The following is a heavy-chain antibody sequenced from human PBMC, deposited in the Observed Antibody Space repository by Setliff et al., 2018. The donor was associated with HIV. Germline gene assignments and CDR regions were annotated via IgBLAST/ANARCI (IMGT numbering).Heavy chain of an antibody. CDR2: INPNSGGT. CDR1: GYTFTGYY. CDR3: AKDRRGEGSTIRAFDY. J-gene: IGHJ4*02. Sequence: RASVKVSCKASGYTFTGYYIHWVRQAPGQGLEWMGWINPNSGGTNFAQKFQGRVTMTGDTSINTAYMELSRLRSDDTAVYFCAKDRRGEGSTIRAFDYWGQGTLVTVSS. V-gene: IGHV1-2*02.